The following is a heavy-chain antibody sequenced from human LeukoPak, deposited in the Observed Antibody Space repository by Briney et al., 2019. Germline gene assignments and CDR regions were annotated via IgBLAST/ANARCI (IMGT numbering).Heavy chain of an antibody. Sequence: GGSLRLSCAASGFTFSSYSMNWVRQAPGKGLEWVSYISSGRSTIFYADSVKGRFTISRDNAKNSLYLQMNSLRAEDTALYYCARDFSSGWTGLSFDPWGQGTLVTVSS. D-gene: IGHD6-19*01. J-gene: IGHJ5*02. CDR1: GFTFSSYS. V-gene: IGHV3-48*01. CDR2: ISSGRSTI. CDR3: ARDFSSGWTGLSFDP.